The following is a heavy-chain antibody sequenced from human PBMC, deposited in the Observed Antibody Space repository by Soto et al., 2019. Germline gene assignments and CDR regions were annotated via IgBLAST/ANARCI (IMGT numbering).Heavy chain of an antibody. CDR2: ISAYNGNT. J-gene: IGHJ6*02. CDR1: GYTFTSYG. D-gene: IGHD3-22*01. Sequence: QVQLVQSGAEVKKPGASVKVSCKASGYTFTSYGISWVRQAPGQGLEWMGWISAYNGNTNYAQKLQGRVTMTTDTSTSTGYMELRSLRSDDTAVYYCARDGYYYDSSAATLTYYYYGMDVWGQGTTVTVSS. CDR3: ARDGYYYDSSAATLTYYYYGMDV. V-gene: IGHV1-18*01.